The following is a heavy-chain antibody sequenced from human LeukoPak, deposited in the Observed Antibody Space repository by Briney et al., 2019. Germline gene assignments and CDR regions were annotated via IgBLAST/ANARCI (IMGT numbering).Heavy chain of an antibody. CDR2: INHSGST. CDR3: ARGMVRLPTTYKTYYFDY. D-gene: IGHD2/OR15-2a*01. J-gene: IGHJ4*02. CDR1: GGSFSGYY. V-gene: IGHV4-34*01. Sequence: SETLSLTCAVYGGSFSGYYWSWIRQPPGKGLEWIGEINHSGSTNYNPSLKSRVTISVDTSKNQFSLKLSSVTAADTAVYYCARGMVRLPTTYKTYYFDYWGQGTLVTVSS.